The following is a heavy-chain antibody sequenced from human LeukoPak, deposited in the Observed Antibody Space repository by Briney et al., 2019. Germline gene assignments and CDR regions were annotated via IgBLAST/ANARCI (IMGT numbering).Heavy chain of an antibody. V-gene: IGHV1-3*01. CDR2: INAGNGNT. D-gene: IGHD3-22*01. CDR3: ARLAYDSSGMGGY. CDR1: GYTFTSYA. J-gene: IGHJ4*02. Sequence: ASVKVSCKASGYTFTSYAMHWVCQAPGQRLEWMGWINAGNGNTKYSQRFQGRVTITRDTSASTAYMELSSLRSEDTAVYYCARLAYDSSGMGGYWGQGTLVTVSS.